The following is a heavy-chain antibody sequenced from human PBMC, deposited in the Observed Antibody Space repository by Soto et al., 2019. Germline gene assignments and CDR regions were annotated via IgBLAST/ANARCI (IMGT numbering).Heavy chain of an antibody. D-gene: IGHD6-6*01. V-gene: IGHV4-39*01. CDR1: GDSISSSSSY. Sequence: QLQMQESGPGLVKPSETLSLTCTVSGDSISSSSSYWGWIRQPPGKGLEWIGSIYYTGTTYYNPSLKSRVTRTVDTSKKQFSLKLTSVTAADTAVYYCGRGLDGRWLVLDSWGQGTLVTVSS. CDR3: GRGLDGRWLVLDS. CDR2: IYYTGTT. J-gene: IGHJ4*02.